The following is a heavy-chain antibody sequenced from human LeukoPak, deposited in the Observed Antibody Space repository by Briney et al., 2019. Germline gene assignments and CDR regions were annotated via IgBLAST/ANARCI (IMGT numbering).Heavy chain of an antibody. V-gene: IGHV4-30-2*01. CDR1: GESISSGGYY. Sequence: SQTLSLTCTVSGESISSGGYYWSWIRQPPGKALEWIGYIYHSGSTYYNPSLKSRVTISVDRSKSQFSLKLSSVTAADTAVYYCARATAYYYDSSGCYPGAFDIWGQGTMVTVSS. J-gene: IGHJ3*02. CDR2: IYHSGST. CDR3: ARATAYYYDSSGCYPGAFDI. D-gene: IGHD3-22*01.